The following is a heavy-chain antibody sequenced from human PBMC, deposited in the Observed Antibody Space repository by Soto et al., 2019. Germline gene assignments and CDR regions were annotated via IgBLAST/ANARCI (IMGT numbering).Heavy chain of an antibody. CDR3: ARDLFEDGYSYGYFDY. Sequence: GGSLRLSCAASGFTFSDYYMSWIRQAPGKGLEWVSYISSSGSTIYYADSVKGRFTISRDNAKNSLYLQMNSLRAEDTAVYYCARDLFEDGYSYGYFDYWGQGTLVTVSS. V-gene: IGHV3-11*01. D-gene: IGHD5-18*01. J-gene: IGHJ4*02. CDR1: GFTFSDYY. CDR2: ISSSGSTI.